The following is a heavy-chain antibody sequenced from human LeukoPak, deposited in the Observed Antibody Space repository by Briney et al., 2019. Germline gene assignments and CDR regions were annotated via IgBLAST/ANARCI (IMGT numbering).Heavy chain of an antibody. J-gene: IGHJ4*02. D-gene: IGHD6-13*01. CDR2: IYYSGST. CDR3: ASSIAAAGHDYFDY. V-gene: IGHV4-59*01. CDR1: GGSFSSYY. Sequence: SETLSLTCAVYGGSFSSYYWSWIRQPPGKGLEWIGYIYYSGSTNYNPSLKSRVTISVDTSKNQFSLKLSSVTAADTAVYYCASSIAAAGHDYFDYWGQGTLVTVSS.